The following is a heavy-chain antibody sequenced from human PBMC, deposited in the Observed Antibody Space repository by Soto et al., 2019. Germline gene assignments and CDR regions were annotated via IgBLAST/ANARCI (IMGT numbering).Heavy chain of an antibody. Sequence: PGGSLRLSCAASGFTFSSYAMHWVRQAPGKGLEWVAVISYDGSNKYYADSVKGRFTISRDNSKNTLYLQMNSLRAEDTAVYYCARDGGPTGFDYWGQGTLVTVSS. CDR2: ISYDGSNK. D-gene: IGHD3-16*01. J-gene: IGHJ4*02. CDR1: GFTFSSYA. CDR3: ARDGGPTGFDY. V-gene: IGHV3-30-3*01.